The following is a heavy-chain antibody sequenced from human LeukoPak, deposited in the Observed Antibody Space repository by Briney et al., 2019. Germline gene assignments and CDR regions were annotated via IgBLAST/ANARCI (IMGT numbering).Heavy chain of an antibody. Sequence: PSQTLSLTCTVSGGSTSSGGYYWSWIRQHPGKGLEWIGYIYYSGSTYYNPSLKSRVTISVDTSKNQFSLKLSSVTAADTAVYYCARGRNLYDFWSGYISWGQGTLVTVSS. CDR1: GGSTSSGGYY. CDR3: ARGRNLYDFWSGYIS. D-gene: IGHD3-3*01. V-gene: IGHV4-31*03. J-gene: IGHJ4*02. CDR2: IYYSGST.